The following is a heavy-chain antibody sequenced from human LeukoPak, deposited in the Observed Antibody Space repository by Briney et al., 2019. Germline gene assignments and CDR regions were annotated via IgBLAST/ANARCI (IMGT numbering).Heavy chain of an antibody. J-gene: IGHJ4*02. CDR2: ISDADGSIT. Sequence: GGSLRHSCAASGFTLSSYWLHWVRQAPGKGLVWVSRISDADGSITDYADSVRGRFTISRDTAKNTLYLEMNSLGAEDTAVYYCARDLSGYSDYWGQGTLVTVSS. CDR3: ARDLSGYSDY. D-gene: IGHD2-15*01. CDR1: GFTLSSYW. V-gene: IGHV3-74*01.